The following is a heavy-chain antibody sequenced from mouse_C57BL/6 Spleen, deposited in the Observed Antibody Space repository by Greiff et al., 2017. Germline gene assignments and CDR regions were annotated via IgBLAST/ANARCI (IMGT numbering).Heavy chain of an antibody. V-gene: IGHV1-26*01. CDR2: INPNNGGT. CDR3: AGIWRFAY. Sequence: VQLQQSGPELVKPGASVKISCKASGYTFTDYYMNWVKQSHGKSLEWIGDINPNNGGTSYNQKFKGKATLTVDKSSSTAYMELRSLTSEGSAVYYCAGIWRFAYWGQGTLVTVSA. CDR1: GYTFTDYY. J-gene: IGHJ3*01.